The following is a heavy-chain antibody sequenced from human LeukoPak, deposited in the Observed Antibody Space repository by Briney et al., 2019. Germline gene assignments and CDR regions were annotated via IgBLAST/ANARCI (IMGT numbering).Heavy chain of an antibody. CDR1: GFTFSSYS. V-gene: IGHV3-48*02. J-gene: IGHJ6*02. CDR3: ARQYSSGWYNYYGMDV. Sequence: GGSLRLSCAASGFTFSSYSMSWVRQAPGKGLEWVSYISSSSSTIYYADSVKGRFTISSGNAKNSLYLQMNSPRDEDTAVYYCARQYSSGWYNYYGMDVWGQGTTVTVSS. D-gene: IGHD6-19*01. CDR2: ISSSSSTI.